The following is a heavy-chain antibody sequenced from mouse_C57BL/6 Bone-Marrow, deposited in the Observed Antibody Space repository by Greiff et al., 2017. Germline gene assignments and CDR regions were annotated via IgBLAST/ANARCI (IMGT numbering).Heavy chain of an antibody. CDR3: ARWGYDSNGIDY. J-gene: IGHJ2*01. Sequence: VQLQQSGPELVKPGASVKISCKASGYTFTDYYMNWVKQSHGKSLEWIGDINPNNGGTSYNQKFKGKATLTVDKSSSTAYMELRSLTSEDSAVYYCARWGYDSNGIDYWGQGTTLTVSS. CDR2: INPNNGGT. V-gene: IGHV1-26*01. CDR1: GYTFTDYY. D-gene: IGHD2-5*01.